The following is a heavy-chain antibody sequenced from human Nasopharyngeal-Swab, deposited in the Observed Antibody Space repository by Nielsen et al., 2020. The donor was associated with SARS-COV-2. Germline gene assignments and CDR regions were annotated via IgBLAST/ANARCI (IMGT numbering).Heavy chain of an antibody. V-gene: IGHV3-7*01. D-gene: IGHD5-18*01. CDR2: IKQDGSEK. J-gene: IGHJ6*03. Sequence: GESLKISCAASGFTFSSYWMSWVRQAPGKGLEWVANIKQDGSEKYYVDSVKGRFTISRDNAKNSLYLQINSLRAEDTAVYYCARYSYGYHYYYYMDVWGKGTTVTVSS. CDR1: GFTFSSYW. CDR3: ARYSYGYHYYYYMDV.